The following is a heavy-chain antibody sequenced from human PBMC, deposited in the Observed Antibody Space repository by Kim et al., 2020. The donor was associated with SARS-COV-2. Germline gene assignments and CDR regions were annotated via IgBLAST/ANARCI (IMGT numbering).Heavy chain of an antibody. V-gene: IGHV3-23*01. J-gene: IGHJ6*02. Sequence: GGSLRLSCAASGFTFSSYAMSWVRQAPGKGLEWVSAISGSGGSTYYADSVKGRFTISRDNSKNTLYLQMNSLRAEDTAVYYCAKALTGYYSYYYFGMDVWGQGTTVTVSS. CDR1: GFTFSSYA. CDR3: AKALTGYYSYYYFGMDV. CDR2: ISGSGGST. D-gene: IGHD3-9*01.